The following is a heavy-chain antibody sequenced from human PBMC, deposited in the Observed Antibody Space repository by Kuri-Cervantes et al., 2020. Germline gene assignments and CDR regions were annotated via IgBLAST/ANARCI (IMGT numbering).Heavy chain of an antibody. Sequence: GESLKISCAASGFTFSSYTMNWVRQAPGKGLEWISYISSSGSTIYYADSVKGRFTISRDNAQTSVYLQMNSLRAEDTAVYYCARSSVAGTRVIQHWGQGTLVTVSS. J-gene: IGHJ1*01. D-gene: IGHD6-19*01. V-gene: IGHV3-48*04. CDR3: ARSSVAGTRVIQH. CDR2: ISSSGSTI. CDR1: GFTFSSYT.